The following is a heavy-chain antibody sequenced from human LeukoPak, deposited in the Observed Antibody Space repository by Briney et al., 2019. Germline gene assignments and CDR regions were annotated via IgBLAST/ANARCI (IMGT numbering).Heavy chain of an antibody. D-gene: IGHD5-12*01. CDR2: TYYRSKWYN. CDR3: ARHWDIVPTWGRWFGP. J-gene: IGHJ5*02. Sequence: SQTLSLTCAISGDSVSTNSAAWNWIRQSPSRGLEWLGRTYYRSKWYNDYAVSVKSRITINPDTSKNQFSLQLNSVTPEDTAVYYCARHWDIVPTWGRWFGPWGQGTLVTVS. CDR1: GDSVSTNSAA. V-gene: IGHV6-1*01.